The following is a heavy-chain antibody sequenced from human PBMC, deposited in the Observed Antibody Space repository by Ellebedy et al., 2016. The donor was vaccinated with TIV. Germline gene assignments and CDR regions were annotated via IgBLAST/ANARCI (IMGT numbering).Heavy chain of an antibody. D-gene: IGHD2-2*01. CDR1: GFIISNYA. V-gene: IGHV3-23*01. CDR2: ISGSGGST. Sequence: GESLKISXAASGFIISNYAMSWVRQAPGKGLEWVSAISGSGGSTYYADSVKGRFTISRDNSKNTLYLQMNSLRAEDTAVYYCAKDPPVVPAAMSPFDYWGQGTLVTVSS. CDR3: AKDPPVVPAAMSPFDY. J-gene: IGHJ4*02.